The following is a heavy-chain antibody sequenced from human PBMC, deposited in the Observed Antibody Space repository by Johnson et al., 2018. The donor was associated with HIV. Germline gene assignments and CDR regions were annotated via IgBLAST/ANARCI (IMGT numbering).Heavy chain of an antibody. D-gene: IGHD4-17*01. CDR3: ERDATPWGGEHVGYAFYR. V-gene: IGHV3-11*04. J-gene: IGHJ3*01. CDR1: GFTFSDYF. CDR2: ISSSGSSI. Sequence: QVQLVESGGGLVKPGGSLRLSCKASGFTFSDYFMSWIRQAPGKGLECISYISSSGSSIYYTDSLKGRFTISRDNAKNSLYLQMNSLKAEDTGVYYCERDATPWGGEHVGYAFYRWGRGTLVTISS.